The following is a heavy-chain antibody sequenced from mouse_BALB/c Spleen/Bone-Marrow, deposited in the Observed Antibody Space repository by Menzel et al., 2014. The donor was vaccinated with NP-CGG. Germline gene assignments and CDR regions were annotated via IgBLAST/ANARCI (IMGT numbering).Heavy chain of an antibody. CDR2: IDPANGNT. V-gene: IGHV14-3*02. J-gene: IGHJ3*01. Sequence: EVQLVESGAELVKPGASVKLSCTASGFNIKDTYMHWVRQRPEQGLEWIGRIDPANGNTKYDPKFQGKATITADTSSNTAYLQLSSLTSEDTAVYYCASYYYGRSSSTYWGQGTLVTVSA. CDR3: ASYYYGRSSSTY. D-gene: IGHD1-1*01. CDR1: GFNIKDTY.